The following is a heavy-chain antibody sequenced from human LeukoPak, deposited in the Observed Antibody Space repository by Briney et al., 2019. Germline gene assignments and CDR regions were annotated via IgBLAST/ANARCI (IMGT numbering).Heavy chain of an antibody. CDR2: ISYDGRNK. D-gene: IGHD2-2*01. V-gene: IGHV3-30-3*02. J-gene: IGHJ4*02. Sequence: PGKSLRLSCAASGFTFSGYPIHWVRQAPGKGLEWVAVISYDGRNKHYPDSVKGRFTISRDISTDTLWLQMDGLRTEDTAVYYCAKGPLRGTAAAIDYWGQGTLVTVSS. CDR1: GFTFSGYP. CDR3: AKGPLRGTAAAIDY.